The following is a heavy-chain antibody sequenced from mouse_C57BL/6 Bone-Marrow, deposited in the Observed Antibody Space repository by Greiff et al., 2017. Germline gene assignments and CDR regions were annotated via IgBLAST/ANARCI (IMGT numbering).Heavy chain of an antibody. Sequence: VQLQQSGPELVKPGASVKISCKASGYSFTDYNMNWVKQSTGKSLEWIGVINPNYGTTSYNQKFKGKATLTVDHSSSTAYMQLNSLTSEDSAVYYCSRGYDYDYAMDYWGQGTSVTVSA. V-gene: IGHV1-39*01. J-gene: IGHJ4*01. CDR2: INPNYGTT. D-gene: IGHD2-4*01. CDR1: GYSFTDYN. CDR3: SRGYDYDYAMDY.